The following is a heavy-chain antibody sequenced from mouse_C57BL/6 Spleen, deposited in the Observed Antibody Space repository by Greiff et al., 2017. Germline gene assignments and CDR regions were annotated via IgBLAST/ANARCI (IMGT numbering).Heavy chain of an antibody. Sequence: EVMLVESGGGLVKPGGSLKLSCAASGFTFSSYAMSWVRQTPEKRLEWVATISDGGSYTYYPDNVKGRFTISRDNAKNNLYLQMSHLKSEDPAMYYCARQNYEDFDYWGQGTTRTVSS. J-gene: IGHJ2*01. D-gene: IGHD1-1*01. V-gene: IGHV5-4*03. CDR1: GFTFSSYA. CDR3: ARQNYEDFDY. CDR2: ISDGGSYT.